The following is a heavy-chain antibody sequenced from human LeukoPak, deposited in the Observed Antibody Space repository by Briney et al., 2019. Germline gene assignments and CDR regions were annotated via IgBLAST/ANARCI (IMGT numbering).Heavy chain of an antibody. Sequence: PSETLSLTCTVSGRSVSHFYWSWIRQSPRKGLEWIGSIYDSVTTNYNPSLKSRVTISVDMSKNQFSLKLRSVTAADTAVYYCARGGSWSYTNWFDPWGQGTLVTVSS. J-gene: IGHJ5*02. CDR2: IYDSVTT. CDR3: ARGGSWSYTNWFDP. V-gene: IGHV4-59*02. D-gene: IGHD2-2*02. CDR1: GRSVSHFY.